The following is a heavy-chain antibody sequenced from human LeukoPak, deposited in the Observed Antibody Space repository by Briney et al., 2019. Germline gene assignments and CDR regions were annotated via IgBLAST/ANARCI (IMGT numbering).Heavy chain of an antibody. CDR1: GFIFSSYE. J-gene: IGHJ4*02. CDR3: TRAYSSGWDDYLDY. V-gene: IGHV3-48*03. CDR2: ITGSGSSI. D-gene: IGHD6-19*01. Sequence: GGSLRLSCAASGFIFSSYEMNWVRQAPGKGLEWVSYITGSGSSIYYADSVKGRFTSSRDNAKNSLYLQMNSLRAEDTAVYYCTRAYSSGWDDYLDYWGQGTLVTVSS.